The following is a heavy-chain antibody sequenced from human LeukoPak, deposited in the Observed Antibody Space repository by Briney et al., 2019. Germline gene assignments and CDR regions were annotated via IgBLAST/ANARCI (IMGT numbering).Heavy chain of an antibody. V-gene: IGHV4-34*01. CDR2: INHSGST. CDR3: ARGGRPMDYYDSSGSQFDY. CDR1: GGSFSGYY. D-gene: IGHD3-22*01. J-gene: IGHJ4*02. Sequence: SETPSLTCAVYGGSFSGYYWSWIRQPPGKGLEWIGEINHSGSTNYNPSLKSRVTISVDKSKNQFSLELSSVTAADTAVYYCARGGRPMDYYDSSGSQFDYWGQGTLVTVSS.